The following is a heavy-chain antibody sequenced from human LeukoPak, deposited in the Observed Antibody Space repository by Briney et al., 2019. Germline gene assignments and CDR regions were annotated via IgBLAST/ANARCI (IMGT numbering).Heavy chain of an antibody. D-gene: IGHD6-19*01. V-gene: IGHV1-2*02. Sequence: ASVKVSCKASGYTFTGYYMHWVRQAPGQGLEWMGWINPNSGGTNYAQKFQGRVTMTRDTSISTAYMELSRLRSDDTAVYYCARDYSSGWYPNPYFDYWGQGTLVTVSS. CDR2: INPNSGGT. CDR3: ARDYSSGWYPNPYFDY. J-gene: IGHJ4*02. CDR1: GYTFTGYY.